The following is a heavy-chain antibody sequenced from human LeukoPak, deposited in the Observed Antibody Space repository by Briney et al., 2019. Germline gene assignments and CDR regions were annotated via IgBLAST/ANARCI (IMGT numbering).Heavy chain of an antibody. CDR3: ARVYYSSSYDYWYFDL. J-gene: IGHJ2*01. V-gene: IGHV4-59*01. Sequence: SETLSLTCAVSGGSISSYYWSWIRQPPGKGLEWIGYIYYSGSTNYNPSLKSRVTISVDTSKNQFSLKLSSVTAADTAVYYCARVYYSSSYDYWYFDLWGRGTLVTVSS. CDR1: GGSISSYY. D-gene: IGHD6-13*01. CDR2: IYYSGST.